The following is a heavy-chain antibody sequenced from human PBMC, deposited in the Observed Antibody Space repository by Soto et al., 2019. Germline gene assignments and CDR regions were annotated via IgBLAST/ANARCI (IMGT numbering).Heavy chain of an antibody. Sequence: PGGSLRLSCAASGFTFSSYAMNWVRQAPGRGLEWIGSVYYSGSTHDNPSLQSRVSISVDTSRNQFSLNLISVTAADTAVYFCARQPRGPGYGERGLYFDHWGQGTLVTVSS. J-gene: IGHJ4*02. CDR1: GFTFSSYA. V-gene: IGHV4-39*01. D-gene: IGHD3-16*01. CDR2: VYYSGST. CDR3: ARQPRGPGYGERGLYFDH.